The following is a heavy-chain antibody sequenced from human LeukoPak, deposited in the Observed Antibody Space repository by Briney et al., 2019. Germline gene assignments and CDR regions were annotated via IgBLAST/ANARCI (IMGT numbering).Heavy chain of an antibody. V-gene: IGHV4-61*02. J-gene: IGHJ3*02. CDR1: GGSISSGSYY. D-gene: IGHD3-22*01. CDR3: ASRLEYYYDSSGYLKPNAFDI. CDR2: IYTSGST. Sequence: SETLSLTCTVSGGSISSGSYYWRWLRQPAGKGLEWIGRIYTSGSTNYNPSLKSRVTISVDTSKNQFSLKLSSVTAADTAVYYCASRLEYYYDSSGYLKPNAFDIWGQGTMVTVSS.